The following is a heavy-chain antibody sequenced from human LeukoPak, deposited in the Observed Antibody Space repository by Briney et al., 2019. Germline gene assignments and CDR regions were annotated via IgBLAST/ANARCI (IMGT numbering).Heavy chain of an antibody. Sequence: PGGSLRLSCAASGFTFSAYWMAWVRQAPGKGLEWVANMKQDGREKHYVDSVKGRFTISRDNARNSLCLQMNSLRAEDSAVYYCARDDVGALDYWGQGTLVTVSS. CDR2: MKQDGREK. D-gene: IGHD3-16*01. CDR1: GFTFSAYW. J-gene: IGHJ4*02. V-gene: IGHV3-7*01. CDR3: ARDDVGALDY.